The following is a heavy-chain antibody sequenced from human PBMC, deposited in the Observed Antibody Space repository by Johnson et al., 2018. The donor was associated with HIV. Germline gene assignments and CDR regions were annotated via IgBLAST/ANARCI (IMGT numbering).Heavy chain of an antibody. J-gene: IGHJ3*02. CDR2: ISYDGSDK. Sequence: VQLVESGGGVVQPGRSLRLSCAASGFTFSSYAMHWVRQAPAKGLQWVAVISYDGSDKYYADSVKGRFTISRDNAKNSLYLQMNGLRAEDTALYYCARRINYDSSGVYLGDAFDIWGQGTMVTVSS. D-gene: IGHD3-22*01. CDR3: ARRINYDSSGVYLGDAFDI. V-gene: IGHV3-30*04. CDR1: GFTFSSYA.